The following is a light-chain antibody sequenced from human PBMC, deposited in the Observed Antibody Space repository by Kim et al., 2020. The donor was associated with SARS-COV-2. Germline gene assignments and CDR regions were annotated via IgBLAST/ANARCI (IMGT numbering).Light chain of an antibody. CDR2: DAS. V-gene: IGKV3-11*01. Sequence: IVLTQSPATLSLSPGERATLSCRASQSVSSYLAWYQQKPGQAPRLLIYDASNRATGIPARFSGSGSGTDFTLTISSLEPEDFAVYYCQQRSNWRTFGQGTKLEI. CDR1: QSVSSY. CDR3: QQRSNWRT. J-gene: IGKJ2*01.